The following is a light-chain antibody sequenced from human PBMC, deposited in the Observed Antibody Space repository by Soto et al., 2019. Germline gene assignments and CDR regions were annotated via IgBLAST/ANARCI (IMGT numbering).Light chain of an antibody. J-gene: IGKJ3*01. V-gene: IGKV3-20*01. CDR1: QTPRGNY. CDR2: GPS. CDR3: HPFGSSPLT. Sequence: EILLTQSPGTLSLSPGESATLSCKASQTPRGNYFAWYRQTPGQAPRLLVYGPSLRAAGIPDRFSGSGSRTEFNPTINSVEPEDFAVYYCHPFGSSPLTFGPGTRVDI.